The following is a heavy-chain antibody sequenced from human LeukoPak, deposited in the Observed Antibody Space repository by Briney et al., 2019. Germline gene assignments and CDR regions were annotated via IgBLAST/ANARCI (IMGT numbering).Heavy chain of an antibody. D-gene: IGHD6-19*01. V-gene: IGHV1-18*01. CDR3: ASGSSGWYILY. CDR2: ISAYNGNT. J-gene: IGHJ4*02. Sequence: GASVKVSCKASGYTFTSCGISWVRQAPGQGLERMGWISAYNGNTNYAQKLQGRVTMTTDTSTSTAYMELRSLRSDDTAVYYCASGSSGWYILYWGQGTLVTVSS. CDR1: GYTFTSCG.